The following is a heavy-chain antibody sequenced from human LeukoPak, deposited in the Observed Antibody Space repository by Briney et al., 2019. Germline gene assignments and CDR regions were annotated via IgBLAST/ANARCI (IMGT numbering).Heavy chain of an antibody. V-gene: IGHV4-61*01. Sequence: SGPTLVNPSETLSLTCTVSGGSVRSGSYHWSWIRQPPGKGLEWIGYISYSGSTNSNPSLKSRVTISVDTSKSQFSLKLRSVTAADTAVYYCARVLPSVAWRGQKGAFDIWGQGTMVTVSS. CDR1: GGSVRSGSYH. CDR2: ISYSGST. CDR3: ARVLPSVAWRGQKGAFDI. J-gene: IGHJ3*02. D-gene: IGHD6-19*01.